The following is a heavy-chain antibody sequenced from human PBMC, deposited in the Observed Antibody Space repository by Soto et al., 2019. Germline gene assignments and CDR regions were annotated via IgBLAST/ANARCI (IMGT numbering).Heavy chain of an antibody. CDR2: IYWDDDK. Sequence: QITLKESGPTLVKPTQTLTLTCTFSGFSLSTTRVGVGWIRQPPGKALEWLALIYWDDDKRYSPFLKSRLTINNHTTKYQVVLTMTNMDPMDTATYFCAHTLVAGLGYYFDYWGQGTLVTVSS. D-gene: IGHD6-19*01. J-gene: IGHJ4*02. CDR3: AHTLVAGLGYYFDY. V-gene: IGHV2-5*02. CDR1: GFSLSTTRVG.